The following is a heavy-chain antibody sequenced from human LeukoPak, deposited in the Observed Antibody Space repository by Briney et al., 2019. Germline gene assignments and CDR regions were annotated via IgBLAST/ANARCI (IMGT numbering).Heavy chain of an antibody. CDR3: ARGDYSSSWYLYYYYYMDV. J-gene: IGHJ6*03. CDR2: IKQDGSEK. D-gene: IGHD6-13*01. Sequence: GGSLRLSCAASGFTSSSYWMSWVRQAPGKGLEWVANIKQDGSEKYYVDSVKGRFTISRDNAKNSLYLQMNSLRAEDTAVYYCARGDYSSSWYLYYYYYMDVWGKGTTVTVSS. CDR1: GFTSSSYW. V-gene: IGHV3-7*01.